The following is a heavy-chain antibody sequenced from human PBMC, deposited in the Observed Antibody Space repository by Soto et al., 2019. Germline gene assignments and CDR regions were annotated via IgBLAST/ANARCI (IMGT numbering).Heavy chain of an antibody. CDR2: INPNSGGT. Sequence: GASVKVSCKASGYTFTGYYMHWVRQAPGQGLEWMGWINPNSGGTNYAQKFQGWVTMTRDTSISTAYMELSRLRSDDTAVYYCARVGGSRPNYYGSGSYYTSPWFDPWGQGTLVTVSS. J-gene: IGHJ5*02. V-gene: IGHV1-2*04. CDR3: ARVGGSRPNYYGSGSYYTSPWFDP. CDR1: GYTFTGYY. D-gene: IGHD3-10*01.